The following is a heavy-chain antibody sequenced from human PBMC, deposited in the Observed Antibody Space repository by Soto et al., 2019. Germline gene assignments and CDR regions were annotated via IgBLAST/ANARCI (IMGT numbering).Heavy chain of an antibody. CDR3: ARDKGGWPDY. Sequence: QVQLQESGPGLVKPSETLSLTCTVSGGSLSTYYWSWIRQPPGKGLEWIGYIYYTGSTHYNPSLKSRVSISLDTSKNHFSLQLTSVTAADTAVYYCARDKGGWPDYWGQGTQVTVSS. D-gene: IGHD1-26*01. V-gene: IGHV4-59*01. CDR2: IYYTGST. CDR1: GGSLSTYY. J-gene: IGHJ4*02.